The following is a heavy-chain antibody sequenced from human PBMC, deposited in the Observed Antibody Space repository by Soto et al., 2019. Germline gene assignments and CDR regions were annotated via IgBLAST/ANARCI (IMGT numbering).Heavy chain of an antibody. CDR1: GFTFSDYY. J-gene: IGHJ6*02. V-gene: IGHV3-11*01. D-gene: IGHD3-22*01. CDR3: TTTLKPPITMIGRYYYGMDV. CDR2: IGSSGSAI. Sequence: LRLSCAASGFTFSDYYMSWIRQAPGKGLEWVSYIGSSGSAIYYADSVKGRFTISRDNAKNSLYLQMNSLRAEDTAVYYCTTTLKPPITMIGRYYYGMDVWGQGXTVTVYS.